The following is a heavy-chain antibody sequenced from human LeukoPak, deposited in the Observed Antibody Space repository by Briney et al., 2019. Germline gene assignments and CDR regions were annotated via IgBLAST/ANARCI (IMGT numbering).Heavy chain of an antibody. Sequence: GASVKVSCKASGYTFTGYYMHWVRQAPGQGLEWMGRINPNSGGTNYAQKFQGRVTMTRDTSISTAYMELSRLRSDDTAVYYCARFVVTAMDAFDIWGQGTMVTVSS. CDR2: INPNSGGT. V-gene: IGHV1-2*06. J-gene: IGHJ3*02. CDR3: ARFVVTAMDAFDI. CDR1: GYTFTGYY. D-gene: IGHD5-18*01.